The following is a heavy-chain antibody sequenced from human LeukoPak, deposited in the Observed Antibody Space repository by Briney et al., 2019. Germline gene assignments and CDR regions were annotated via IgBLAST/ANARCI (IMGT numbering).Heavy chain of an antibody. V-gene: IGHV3-30-3*01. CDR3: ARKYSSSWNFDY. D-gene: IGHD6-13*01. CDR1: GVTFSSDA. J-gene: IGHJ4*02. Sequence: GGSVRLSCAASGVTFSSDAMHWVRQAPGKGLEWVAVISYDGSNKYYADSVKGRFTISRDNSKNTLYLQMNSLRAEDTAVYYCARKYSSSWNFDYWGQGTLVTVSS. CDR2: ISYDGSNK.